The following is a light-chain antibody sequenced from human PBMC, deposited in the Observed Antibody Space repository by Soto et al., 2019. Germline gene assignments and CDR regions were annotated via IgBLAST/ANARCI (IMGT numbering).Light chain of an antibody. CDR2: DVS. J-gene: IGLJ2*01. CDR3: SSYTSSSLVV. V-gene: IGLV2-14*01. Sequence: QSVLTQPASVSGSPGQSITISCTGTSSDVGGYNYVSWYQQHPGKAPKLMIYDVSNRPSGVSNRFSGSKSGNTASLTISGLQAEDEADYYCSSYTSSSLVVFGGGTKSPS. CDR1: SSDVGGYNY.